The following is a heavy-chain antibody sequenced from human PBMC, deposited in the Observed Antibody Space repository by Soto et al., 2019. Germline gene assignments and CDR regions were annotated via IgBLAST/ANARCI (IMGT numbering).Heavy chain of an antibody. CDR3: ARDFGILRFLEWFNYYYGMDV. CDR2: IKEDGSEK. J-gene: IGHJ6*02. Sequence: EVQLVESGGGLVQPGGSLGLSCAASGFTFSSYWMSWVRQAPGKGLEWVANIKEDGSEKYYVDSVKGRFTISRDNAKNSLYLQMNSLRAEDTAVYYCARDFGILRFLEWFNYYYGMDVWGQGTTVTVSS. V-gene: IGHV3-7*03. CDR1: GFTFSSYW. D-gene: IGHD3-3*01.